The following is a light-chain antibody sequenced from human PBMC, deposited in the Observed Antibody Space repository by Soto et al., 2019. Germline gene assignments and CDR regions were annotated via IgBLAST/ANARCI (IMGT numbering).Light chain of an antibody. CDR1: QSITSRY. CDR2: RAS. CDR3: QLYGTSPPYT. J-gene: IGKJ2*01. Sequence: EIVLTQSPDTLSLSPGERATLSCRASQSITSRYLAWYQQKPGQAPRLLISRASNRATGIPDRFSGSGSGTDFILTISRREPEDFGVYYWQLYGTSPPYTFGQGTTLEIK. V-gene: IGKV3-20*01.